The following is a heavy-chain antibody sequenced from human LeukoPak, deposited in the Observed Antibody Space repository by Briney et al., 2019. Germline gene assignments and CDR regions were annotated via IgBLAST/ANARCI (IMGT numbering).Heavy chain of an antibody. CDR3: ATRVEGRNPRINWFDP. CDR1: GGSISSSSYY. J-gene: IGHJ5*02. CDR2: IYYSGST. D-gene: IGHD2/OR15-2a*01. Sequence: PSETLSLTCTVSGGSISSSSYYWGWIRQPPGKGLEWIGSIYYSGSTYYNPSLKSRVTISVDTSKNQFSLKLSSVTAADTAVYYCATRVEGRNPRINWFDPWGQGTLVTVSS. V-gene: IGHV4-39*01.